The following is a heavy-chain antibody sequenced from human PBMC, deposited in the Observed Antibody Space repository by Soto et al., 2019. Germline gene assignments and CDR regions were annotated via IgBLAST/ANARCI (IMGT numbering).Heavy chain of an antibody. CDR2: ISAYNGNT. J-gene: IGHJ4*02. CDR1: GYTFTSYG. D-gene: IGHD2-21*01. V-gene: IGHV1-18*01. Sequence: QVQLVQSGADVKKPGASVKVSCKASGYTFTSYGISWVRQAPGQGLEWMGWISAYNGNTNYAQKLQGRVTMTTDTSTTTAHIEQRSMRSDDTAVYYCARDLLGDPYYWGQGTVVAESS. CDR3: ARDLLGDPYY.